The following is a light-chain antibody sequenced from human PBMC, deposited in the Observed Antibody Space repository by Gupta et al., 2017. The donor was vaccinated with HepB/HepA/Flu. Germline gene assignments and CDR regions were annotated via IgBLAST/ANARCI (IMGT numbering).Light chain of an antibody. Sequence: DIVMTQSPDSLAVSLGERATINCKSSQSVLYSPNNKNYLAWYQQKPGQPPKLLIYWASTRESGVPDRCSGSGSGTDFTPTISSLQAEDVAVYYCQQYRSPPYTFGRGTKLEIK. CDR2: WAS. CDR1: QSVLYSPNNKNY. V-gene: IGKV4-1*01. CDR3: QQYRSPPYT. J-gene: IGKJ2*01.